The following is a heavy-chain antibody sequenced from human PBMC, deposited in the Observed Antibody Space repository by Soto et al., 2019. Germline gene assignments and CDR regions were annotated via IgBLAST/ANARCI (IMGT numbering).Heavy chain of an antibody. CDR1: GFTFDDYA. CDR2: ISWNSGSI. D-gene: IGHD2-15*01. CDR3: AKEPKLLPGFFWFDP. Sequence: EVQLVESGGGLVQPGRSLRLSCAASGFTFDDYAMHWVRQAPGKGLEWVSGISWNSGSIGYADSVKGRFTISRDNAKNSLYLQMNSLRADDTALYYCAKEPKLLPGFFWFDPWGQGTLVTVSS. V-gene: IGHV3-9*01. J-gene: IGHJ5*02.